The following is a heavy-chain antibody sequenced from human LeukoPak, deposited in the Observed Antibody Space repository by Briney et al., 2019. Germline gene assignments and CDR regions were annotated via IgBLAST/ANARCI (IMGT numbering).Heavy chain of an antibody. CDR1: GFTFSSYA. Sequence: PGGSLRLSCAASGFTFSSYAMHWVRQAPGKGLEWVAVISYDGSNKYYADSVKGRFTISRDNSKNTLYLQMNSLRAEDTAVYYCARARPNWSPIAAAGQGYFQHWGQGTLVTVSS. D-gene: IGHD6-13*01. V-gene: IGHV3-30-3*01. CDR2: ISYDGSNK. CDR3: ARARPNWSPIAAAGQGYFQH. J-gene: IGHJ1*01.